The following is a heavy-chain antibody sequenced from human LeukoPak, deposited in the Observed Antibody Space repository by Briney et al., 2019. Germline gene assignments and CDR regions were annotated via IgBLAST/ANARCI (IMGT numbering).Heavy chain of an antibody. CDR3: ASLNVDTTTNWFDP. D-gene: IGHD5-18*01. CDR1: GGTFSSYA. CDR2: IIPIFGTA. J-gene: IGHJ5*02. V-gene: IGHV1-69*06. Sequence: EASVKVSCKTSGGTFSSYAISWVRQAPGQGLEWMGGIIPIFGTANYAQKFQGRVTITADKSTSTAYMELSSLRSEDTAVYYCASLNVDTTTNWFDPWGQGTLVTVSS.